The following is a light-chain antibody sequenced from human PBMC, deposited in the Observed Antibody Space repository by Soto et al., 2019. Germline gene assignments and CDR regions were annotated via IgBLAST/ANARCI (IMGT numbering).Light chain of an antibody. CDR1: QSVGGF. V-gene: IGKV1-5*01. Sequence: DIPMTQSPSTLSAAVGDRVTITCRASQSVGGFLAWYQQKPGKAPNLLIYDASKLETGVPSRFSGSGSGTEFTLTISSLQPDDFAAYYCQHYRSYSPWAFGQGTRVEIK. J-gene: IGKJ1*01. CDR2: DAS. CDR3: QHYRSYSPWA.